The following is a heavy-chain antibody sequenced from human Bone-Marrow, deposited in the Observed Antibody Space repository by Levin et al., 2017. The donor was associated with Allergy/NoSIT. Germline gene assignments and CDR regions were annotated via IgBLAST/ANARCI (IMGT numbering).Heavy chain of an antibody. CDR2: IYSGGST. D-gene: IGHD5-18*01. Sequence: GSLRLSCAASGFTVSSNYMSWVRQAPGKGLEWVSVIYSGGSTYYADSVKGRFTISRDNSKNTLYLQMNSLRAEDTAVYYCARDRRIQLWNDWYFDLWGRGTLVTVSS. CDR3: ARDRRIQLWNDWYFDL. J-gene: IGHJ2*01. V-gene: IGHV3-66*01. CDR1: GFTVSSNY.